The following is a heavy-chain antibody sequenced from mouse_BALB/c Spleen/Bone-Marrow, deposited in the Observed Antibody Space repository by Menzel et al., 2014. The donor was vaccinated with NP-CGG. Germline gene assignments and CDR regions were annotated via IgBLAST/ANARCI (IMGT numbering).Heavy chain of an antibody. V-gene: IGHV14-3*02. CDR1: GFNIXDTY. CDR3: AYGSSYDYFDY. CDR2: IDPANGNT. Sequence: EVQLQQSGAELVKPGASVKLSCTASGFNIXDTYMHWVKQRPEQGLEWIGRIDPANGNTKYDPKFQGKATITADTSSNTAYLQLSSLTSEDTADYYCAYGSSYDYFDYWGQGTTLTVSS. D-gene: IGHD1-1*01. J-gene: IGHJ2*01.